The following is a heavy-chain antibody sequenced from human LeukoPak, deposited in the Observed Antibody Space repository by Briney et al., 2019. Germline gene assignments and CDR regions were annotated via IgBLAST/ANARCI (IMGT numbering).Heavy chain of an antibody. CDR2: ISAYDGNT. CDR1: GYSFTTFG. Sequence: ASVKVSCKASGYSFTTFGISWARQAPGQGLEWMGWISAYDGNTDYAQMLQGRITMTTDTSTSTAYMEVRSLRSDDTAVYYCARAGATLTTHFDHWGQGTLVTVSS. D-gene: IGHD4-11*01. CDR3: ARAGATLTTHFDH. V-gene: IGHV1-18*01. J-gene: IGHJ4*02.